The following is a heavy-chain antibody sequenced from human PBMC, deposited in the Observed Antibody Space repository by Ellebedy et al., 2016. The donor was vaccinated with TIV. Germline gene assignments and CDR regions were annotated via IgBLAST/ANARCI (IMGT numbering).Heavy chain of an antibody. J-gene: IGHJ6*03. CDR2: ISYDGSNK. D-gene: IGHD5-12*01. Sequence: GESLKISXAASGFTFSSYGMHWVRQAPGKGLEWVAVISYDGSNKYYADSVKGRFTISRDNSKNTLYLQMNSLRAEDTAVYYCAKDRVATILYYYYMDVWGKGTTVTVSS. CDR1: GFTFSSYG. V-gene: IGHV3-30*18. CDR3: AKDRVATILYYYYMDV.